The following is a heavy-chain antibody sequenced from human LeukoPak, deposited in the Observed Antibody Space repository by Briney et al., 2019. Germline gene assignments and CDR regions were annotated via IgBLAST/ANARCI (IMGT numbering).Heavy chain of an antibody. Sequence: GGSLRLSCAASGFTFSSYSMNWVRQAPGKGLEWVSSISSSSSYIYYADSVKARFTISRDNAKNSLYLQMNSLRAEDTAVYYCARALRSLGGDVWGKGTTVTVSS. D-gene: IGHD5-24*01. CDR1: GFTFSSYS. CDR3: ARALRSLGGDV. CDR2: ISSSSSYI. J-gene: IGHJ6*04. V-gene: IGHV3-21*01.